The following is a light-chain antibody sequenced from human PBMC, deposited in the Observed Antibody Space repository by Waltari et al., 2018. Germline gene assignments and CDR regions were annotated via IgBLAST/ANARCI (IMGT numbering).Light chain of an antibody. CDR3: QQYNNWPPVT. Sequence: EIVMTQSPATLSVSPGERPTLSCRASQSVSSNLAWYQQKPGQAPRLLLYGAPTRATGIPARFSGSGSGTEFTLTISSLQSEDFAVYYCQQYNNWPPVTFGQGTKLEIK. J-gene: IGKJ2*01. CDR2: GAP. V-gene: IGKV3-15*01. CDR1: QSVSSN.